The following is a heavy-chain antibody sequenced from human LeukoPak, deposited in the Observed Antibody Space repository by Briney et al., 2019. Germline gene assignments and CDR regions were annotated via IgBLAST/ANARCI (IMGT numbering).Heavy chain of an antibody. D-gene: IGHD4-11*01. CDR3: ARGGYSNPVVYFDY. Sequence: PSETLSLTCTVSGGSISSSSYYWGWIRQPPGKGLEWIGSIYYSGSTYYNPSLKSRVTISVDTSKNQFSLKLSSVTAADTAVYYCARGGYSNPVVYFDYWGQGTLVTVSS. CDR2: IYYSGST. J-gene: IGHJ4*02. CDR1: GGSISSSSYY. V-gene: IGHV4-39*07.